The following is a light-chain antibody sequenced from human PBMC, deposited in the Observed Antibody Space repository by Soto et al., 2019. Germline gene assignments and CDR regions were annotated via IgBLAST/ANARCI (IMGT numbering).Light chain of an antibody. J-gene: IGLJ3*02. CDR3: TSYTTSITWV. CDR2: EVT. V-gene: IGLV2-14*01. CDR1: SSDVGAYNY. Sequence: QSALTQPASVSGSPGQSITISCTGTSSDVGAYNYVSWYQQYPGKAPKLMISEVTNRPSGVSNRFSGYKSGNTASLTISGLQAEDEANYYCTSYTTSITWVFGGGTKLTVL.